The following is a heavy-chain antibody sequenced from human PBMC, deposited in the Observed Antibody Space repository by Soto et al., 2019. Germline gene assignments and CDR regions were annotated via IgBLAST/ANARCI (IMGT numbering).Heavy chain of an antibody. J-gene: IGHJ4*02. D-gene: IGHD4-17*01. Sequence: EVQLLESGGGLVQPGGSLRLSCAVSGFTIRNYPMSWVRQAPGKGLEWVSGMSGSGDRTYYADSVKGRFTISKDFFESSLSLQLDRLRVEDTDVYFCVKDDGGNPSTAPYWGRGTLVTVSS. CDR3: VKDDGGNPSTAPY. V-gene: IGHV3-23*01. CDR1: GFTIRNYP. CDR2: MSGSGDRT.